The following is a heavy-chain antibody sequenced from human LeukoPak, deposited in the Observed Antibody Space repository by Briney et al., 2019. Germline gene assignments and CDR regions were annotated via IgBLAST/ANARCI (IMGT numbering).Heavy chain of an antibody. CDR1: GFTFSSYE. Sequence: TGGSLRLSCAASGFTFSSYEMNWVRQAPGKGLEWVSAISGSGGSTYYADSVKGRFTISRDNSKNTLYLQMNSLRAEDTAVYYCAKDGNVLMVYAPYYFDYWGQGTLVRVSS. CDR2: ISGSGGST. CDR3: AKDGNVLMVYAPYYFDY. J-gene: IGHJ4*02. V-gene: IGHV3-23*01. D-gene: IGHD2-8*01.